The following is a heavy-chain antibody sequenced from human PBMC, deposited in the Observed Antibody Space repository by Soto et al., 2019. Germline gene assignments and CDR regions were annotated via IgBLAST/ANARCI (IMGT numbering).Heavy chain of an antibody. CDR2: MYNTGST. J-gene: IGHJ1*01. CDR3: ARVAVARTRVAY. CDR1: GGSISRYY. Sequence: SETLSLTCTVSGGSISRYYWSWIRQPPGKGLEWIGYMYNTGSTIYNPSLESRVTISVDTSKNQFSLKLSSVTAADTAVYYCARVAVARTRVAYWGQGTLVTVSS. D-gene: IGHD6-19*01. V-gene: IGHV4-59*12.